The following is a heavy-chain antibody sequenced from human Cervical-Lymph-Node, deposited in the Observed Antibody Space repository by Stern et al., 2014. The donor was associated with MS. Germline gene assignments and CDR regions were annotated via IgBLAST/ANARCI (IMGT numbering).Heavy chain of an antibody. CDR1: GFSFSNYA. Sequence: MQLVESGGGVVQPGRSLRISCAASGFSFSNYAVHWVRQAPGQGLEWVAVEVYDGNKEFADSGKGRVTVARGNSKNALYLQMNSLRTEDTAVYYCARDRGIDDAFDLWGQGTMVTVSA. D-gene: IGHD3-10*01. V-gene: IGHV3-30*01. CDR2: EVYDGNK. J-gene: IGHJ3*01. CDR3: ARDRGIDDAFDL.